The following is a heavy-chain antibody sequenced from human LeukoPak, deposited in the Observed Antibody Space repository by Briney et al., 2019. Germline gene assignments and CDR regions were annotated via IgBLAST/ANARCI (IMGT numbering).Heavy chain of an antibody. CDR3: TTDLVTGWELPQSNFDY. D-gene: IGHD1-26*01. CDR1: GFTFSNAW. CDR2: IKSKTDGGTT. Sequence: KTGGSLRLSCAASGFTFSNAWMSWVRQAPGKGLEWVGRIKSKTDGGTTDYAAPVKGRFTISRDDSKNTLYLQMNSLKTEDTAVYYCTTDLVTGWELPQSNFDYWGQGTLVTASS. V-gene: IGHV3-15*01. J-gene: IGHJ4*02.